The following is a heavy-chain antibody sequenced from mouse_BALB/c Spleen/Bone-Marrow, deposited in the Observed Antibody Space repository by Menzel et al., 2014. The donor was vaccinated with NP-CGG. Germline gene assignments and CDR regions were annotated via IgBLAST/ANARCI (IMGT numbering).Heavy chain of an antibody. CDR2: ILPGSGNT. Sequence: VQLQQSGAELMKPGASVKISCKATGYTFSSYWIEWVKQRPGHGLEWIGEILPGSGNTNYNEKFKGKATFTADTSSNTAYMQLSSLTAEDSAVYYCAREESATVVEMDYWGQGTPVTVSS. J-gene: IGHJ4*01. D-gene: IGHD1-1*01. CDR3: AREESATVVEMDY. V-gene: IGHV1-9*01. CDR1: GYTFSSYW.